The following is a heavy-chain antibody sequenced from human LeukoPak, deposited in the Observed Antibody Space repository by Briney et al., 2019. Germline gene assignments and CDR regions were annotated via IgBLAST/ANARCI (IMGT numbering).Heavy chain of an antibody. CDR2: INPNSGGT. Sequence: GASVKVSCKASGYTFTGYYMHWVRQAPGQGLEWMGWINPNSGGTNYAQKFQGRVTMTRDTSISTAYMELSRLRSDDTAVYYCARVRGYSNYLDAFDIWGQGTMVTVSS. V-gene: IGHV1-2*02. D-gene: IGHD4-11*01. CDR3: ARVRGYSNYLDAFDI. J-gene: IGHJ3*02. CDR1: GYTFTGYY.